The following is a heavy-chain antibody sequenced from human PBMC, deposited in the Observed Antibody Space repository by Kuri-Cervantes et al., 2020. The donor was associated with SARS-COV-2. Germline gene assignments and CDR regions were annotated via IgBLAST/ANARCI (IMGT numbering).Heavy chain of an antibody. V-gene: IGHV3-21*04. CDR2: ISSSSSYI. CDR1: GFTFSSYS. D-gene: IGHD3-3*01. Sequence: GESLKISCAASGFTFSSYSMNWVRQAPGKGLEWVSSISSSSSYIYYADSVKGRFTISRDNSKNTLYLQMNSLRAEDTAVYYCAKDGSITIFGVIPPDDAFDIWGQGTMVTVSS. J-gene: IGHJ3*02. CDR3: AKDGSITIFGVIPPDDAFDI.